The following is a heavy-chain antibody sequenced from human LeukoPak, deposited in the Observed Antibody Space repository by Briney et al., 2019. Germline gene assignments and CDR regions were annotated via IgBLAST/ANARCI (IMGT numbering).Heavy chain of an antibody. CDR3: ATRAHYYDSSGYYPDDY. J-gene: IGHJ4*02. V-gene: IGHV1-69*04. CDR2: IIPILGIA. CDR1: GGTFSSYA. D-gene: IGHD3-22*01. Sequence: SVKVSCKASGGTFSSYAISWVRQAPGQGLEWMGRIIPILGIANYAQKFQGRVTITADKSTSTAYMELSRLRSEDTAVYYCATRAHYYDSSGYYPDDYWGQGTLVTVSS.